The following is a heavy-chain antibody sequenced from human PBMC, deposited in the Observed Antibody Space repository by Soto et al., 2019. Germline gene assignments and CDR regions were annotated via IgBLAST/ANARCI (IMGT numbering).Heavy chain of an antibody. CDR1: SGSISSGFYY. CDR3: ARGDDFAGNDYFDY. Sequence: PSETLSLTCTVSSGSISSGFYYWGWIRQPPGKGLEYIGSQYYAGSTYYNPSLKSRVTILVDTSKNQFSLKLSSVTAADTAVYFCARGDDFAGNDYFDYWGQGTLVTVS. J-gene: IGHJ4*02. D-gene: IGHD1-1*01. CDR2: QYYAGST. V-gene: IGHV4-39*01.